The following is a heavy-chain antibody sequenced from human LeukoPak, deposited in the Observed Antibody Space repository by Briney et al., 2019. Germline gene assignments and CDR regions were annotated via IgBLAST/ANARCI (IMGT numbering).Heavy chain of an antibody. V-gene: IGHV4-39*01. D-gene: IGHD2-8*01. CDR3: ARLVLSSPNHFDY. J-gene: IGHJ4*02. Sequence: SETMSLTCTVSDGSISSSNSYYWVWIRQPPGKGLEWIGSINYSGKTYYTSSLKSRVTISVDTSKNQFSLRLNSATAADTAVFYCARLVLSSPNHFDYWGQGTLVTVSS. CDR1: DGSISSSNSYY. CDR2: INYSGKT.